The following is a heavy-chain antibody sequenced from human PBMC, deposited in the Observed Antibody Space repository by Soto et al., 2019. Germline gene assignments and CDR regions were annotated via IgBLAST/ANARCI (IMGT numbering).Heavy chain of an antibody. D-gene: IGHD3-22*01. CDR2: IYYRGST. J-gene: IGHJ5*02. V-gene: IGHV4-30-4*01. Sequence: QVQLRESGPGLVKPSETLSLTCTVSGDSITRGDYYWSWLRQPPGKGLEWIGSIYYRGSTHFNPSLKSRLSVSVDTSNNQSSLRLNSVTADDTAIYCCARRLTNGYSYAWFDPWGQGTLVTVSS. CDR3: ARRLTNGYSYAWFDP. CDR1: GDSITRGDYY.